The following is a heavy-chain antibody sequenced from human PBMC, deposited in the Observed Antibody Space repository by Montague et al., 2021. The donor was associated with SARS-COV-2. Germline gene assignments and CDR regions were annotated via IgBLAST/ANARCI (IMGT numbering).Heavy chain of an antibody. CDR2: VYYSGYT. Sequence: SETLCLTCTVSGDSVSSSDHYWGWIRQPPGKGLEWLGIVYYSGYTHYNPSVKGRVTISIDASKNQFSLKLNSLTATDTAIYHCARRRLREDYFDFWGQGTLLTVSS. CDR1: GDSVSSSDHY. V-gene: IGHV4-39*01. D-gene: IGHD5-12*01. J-gene: IGHJ4*02. CDR3: ARRRLREDYFDF.